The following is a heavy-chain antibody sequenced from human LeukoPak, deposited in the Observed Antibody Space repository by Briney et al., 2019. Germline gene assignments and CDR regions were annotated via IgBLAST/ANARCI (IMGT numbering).Heavy chain of an antibody. CDR1: GGSISSSNW. Sequence: SGTLSLTCAVSGGSISSSNWWSWVRQPPGEGLEWIGEIYHSGSTNYNPSLKSRVTISVDKSKNQFSLKLSSVTAADTAVYYCARGGVAARPVYYYYYYMDVWGKGTTVTVSS. V-gene: IGHV4-4*02. D-gene: IGHD6-6*01. CDR3: ARGGVAARPVYYYYYYMDV. CDR2: IYHSGST. J-gene: IGHJ6*03.